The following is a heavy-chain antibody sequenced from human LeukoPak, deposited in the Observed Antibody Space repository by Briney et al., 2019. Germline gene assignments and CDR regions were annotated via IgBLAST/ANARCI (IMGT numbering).Heavy chain of an antibody. CDR2: INAGNGGT. D-gene: IGHD2-21*01. Sequence: ASVKVSCKASGYTFSRYVVHWVRQAPGQRPECMGWINAGNGGTKYSQNFQGRVTITWDRSANTAYMELSSLTSEDTALCYCVRDDCGDTCYPGGYWGQGTLVAVSS. V-gene: IGHV1-3*01. J-gene: IGHJ4*02. CDR1: GYTFSRYV. CDR3: VRDDCGDTCYPGGY.